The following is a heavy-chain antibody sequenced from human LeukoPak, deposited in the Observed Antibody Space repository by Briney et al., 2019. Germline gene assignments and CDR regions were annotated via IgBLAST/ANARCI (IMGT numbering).Heavy chain of an antibody. CDR2: VSSSGSTI. D-gene: IGHD1-26*01. CDR3: ARGGGTYSSY. J-gene: IGHJ4*02. Sequence: GGSLRLSCAASGFTFSSYEMNWVRQAPGKGLEWVSYVSSSGSTIYYADSVKGRFTISRDNAKNSLYLQMNSLRVEDTAVYYCARGGGTYSSYWGQGILVTVSS. V-gene: IGHV3-48*03. CDR1: GFTFSSYE.